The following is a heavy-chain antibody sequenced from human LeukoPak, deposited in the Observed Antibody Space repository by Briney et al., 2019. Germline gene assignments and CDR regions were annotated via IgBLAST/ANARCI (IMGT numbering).Heavy chain of an antibody. V-gene: IGHV3-30*04. CDR3: ARDPWYSSASYIDY. J-gene: IGHJ4*02. CDR2: ISYDGSNT. D-gene: IGHD6-19*01. CDR1: GFTFSSYA. Sequence: PGGSLRLSCAAPGFTFSSYAMHWVRQAPGKGLEWVAVISYDGSNTYYADSVKGRFTISRDNSKNTLYLQMNSLGPEDTAVYYCARDPWYSSASYIDYWGQGTLVTVSS.